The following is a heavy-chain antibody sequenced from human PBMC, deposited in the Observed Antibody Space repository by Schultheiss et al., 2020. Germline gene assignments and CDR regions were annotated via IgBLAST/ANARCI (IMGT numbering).Heavy chain of an antibody. CDR1: GGSISSYY. J-gene: IGHJ6*03. CDR2: IYYSGST. CDR3: AKPSLVVAAKYYYYYMDV. D-gene: IGHD2-15*01. Sequence: SETLSLTCTVSGGSISSYYWSWIRQPPGKGLEWIGYIYYSGSTNYNPSLKSRVTISVDTSKNQFSLKLSSVTAADTAVYYCAKPSLVVAAKYYYYYMDVWGKGTTVTVSS. V-gene: IGHV4-59*08.